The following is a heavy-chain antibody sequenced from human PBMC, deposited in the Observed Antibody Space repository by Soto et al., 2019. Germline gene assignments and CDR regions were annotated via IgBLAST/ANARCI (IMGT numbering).Heavy chain of an antibody. D-gene: IGHD2-15*01. Sequence: QVQLVQSGAEVKKPGSSVKVSCKASGGTFSSYAISWVRQAPGQGLEWMGGIIPIFGTANYAQKFQGRVTITADESTSTAYMKLSSLRSEDTAVYYCARDLGLCSGGSCYGGDALDIGGQGTMFTVSS. V-gene: IGHV1-69*01. CDR1: GGTFSSYA. CDR2: IIPIFGTA. CDR3: ARDLGLCSGGSCYGGDALDI. J-gene: IGHJ3*02.